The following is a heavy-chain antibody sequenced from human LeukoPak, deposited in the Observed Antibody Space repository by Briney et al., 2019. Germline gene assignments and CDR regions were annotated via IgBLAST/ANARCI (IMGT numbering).Heavy chain of an antibody. CDR3: ARDRAYDYVWGSYRYSC. V-gene: IGHV1-18*01. CDR1: GYTFTSYG. J-gene: IGHJ4*02. D-gene: IGHD3-16*02. Sequence: ASVKVSCKASGYTFTSYGISWVRQAPGQGLEWMGWISAYNGNTNYAQKLQGRVTMTTDTSTSTAYMELRSLRSDDTAVYYCARDRAYDYVWGSYRYSCWGQGTLVTVSS. CDR2: ISAYNGNT.